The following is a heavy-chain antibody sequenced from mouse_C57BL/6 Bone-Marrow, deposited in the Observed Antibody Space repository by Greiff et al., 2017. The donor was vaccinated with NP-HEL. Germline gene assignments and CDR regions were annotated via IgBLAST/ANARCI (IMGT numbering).Heavy chain of an antibody. J-gene: IGHJ1*03. CDR3: ARLVTTVVAPYWYFDV. CDR1: GYTFTSYG. V-gene: IGHV1-81*01. Sequence: VKVVESGAELARPGASVKLSCKASGYTFTSYGISWVKQRTGQGLEWIGEIYPRSGNTYYNEKFKGKATLTADKSSSTAYMELRSLTSEDSAVYFCARLVTTVVAPYWYFDVWGTGTTVTVSS. CDR2: IYPRSGNT. D-gene: IGHD1-1*01.